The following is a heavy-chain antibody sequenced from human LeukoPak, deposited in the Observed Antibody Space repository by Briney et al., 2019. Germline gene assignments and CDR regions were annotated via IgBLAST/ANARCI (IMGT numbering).Heavy chain of an antibody. Sequence: LRLSCAASGFTVSSNYMSWVRQAPGKGLEWIGYIYHSGSTYYNPSLKSRVTISVDRSKNQFSLKLSSVTAADTAVYYCARALGVCGGDCYHLDWGQGTLVTVSS. D-gene: IGHD2-21*02. CDR1: GFTVSSNY. CDR3: ARALGVCGGDCYHLD. CDR2: IYHSGST. J-gene: IGHJ4*02. V-gene: IGHV4-30-2*01.